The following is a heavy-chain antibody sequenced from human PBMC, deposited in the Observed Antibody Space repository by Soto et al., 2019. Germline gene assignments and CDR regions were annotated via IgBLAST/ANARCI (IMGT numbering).Heavy chain of an antibody. CDR3: ARLMEYSSSWYYYYYYGMDV. CDR1: GFSLSTSGGG. D-gene: IGHD6-13*01. CDR2: IYWNDDK. Sequence: SGPTLVDPTQTLTLTCTFSGFSLSTSGGGVGWIRQPPGKALEWLALIYWNDDKRYSPSLKSRLTITKDTSNNQVVLTMTNMDPVDTATYYCARLMEYSSSWYYYYYYGMDVWGEGTTVTVPS. J-gene: IGHJ6*04. V-gene: IGHV2-5*01.